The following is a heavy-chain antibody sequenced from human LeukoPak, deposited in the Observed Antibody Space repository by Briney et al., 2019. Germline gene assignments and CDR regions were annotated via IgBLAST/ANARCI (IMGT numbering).Heavy chain of an antibody. CDR1: GFTFDDYA. Sequence: GRSLRLSCAASGFTFDDYAMHWVRQAPGKGLEWVSGISWNSGSIGYADPVKGRFTISRDNAKNSLYLQMNSLRAEDTALYYCATSYDYGDYVGYFDYWGQGTLVTVSS. J-gene: IGHJ4*02. CDR2: ISWNSGSI. CDR3: ATSYDYGDYVGYFDY. V-gene: IGHV3-9*01. D-gene: IGHD4-17*01.